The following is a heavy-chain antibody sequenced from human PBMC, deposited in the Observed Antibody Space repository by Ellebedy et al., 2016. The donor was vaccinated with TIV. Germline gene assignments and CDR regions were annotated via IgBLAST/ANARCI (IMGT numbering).Heavy chain of an antibody. J-gene: IGHJ4*02. CDR1: GFTFSNYA. V-gene: IGHV3-30-3*01. CDR2: ISYDGTNK. CDR3: ARDPPILIMLVVADY. D-gene: IGHD3-22*01. Sequence: GESLKISCAASGFTFSNYAMHWVRQAPGKGLEWVAVISYDGTNKYYADSVKGRFTISRDNSRNTLYLQMSGLGAEDTAVYYCARDPPILIMLVVADYWGQGTLVTVSS.